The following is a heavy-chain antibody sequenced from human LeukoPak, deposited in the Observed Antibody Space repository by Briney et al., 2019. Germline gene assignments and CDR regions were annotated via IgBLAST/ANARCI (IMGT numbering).Heavy chain of an antibody. V-gene: IGHV3-33*01. Sequence: PGMSLRLSCAASGFSLSNYGVHWVRQAPGKGLEWVTVIWYDGSNRYYADSVKGRITVSRDTSRNTLDLEINSLRVDNTAIYYCARGTGAKRYYFYLWGQRIMVTVSS. D-gene: IGHD2-2*01. CDR1: GFSLSNYG. CDR2: IWYDGSNR. CDR3: ARGTGAKRYYFYL. J-gene: IGHJ4*02.